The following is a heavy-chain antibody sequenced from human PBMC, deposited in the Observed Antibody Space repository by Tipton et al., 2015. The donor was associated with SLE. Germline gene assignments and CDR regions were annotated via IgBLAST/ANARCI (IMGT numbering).Heavy chain of an antibody. CDR1: GGSISTDDYS. Sequence: TLSLTCTVSGGSISTDDYSWGWIRQPPGKGLEWIGGLYYGGSTFYNPSLKSRVTISGDTSKKQFSLNLSSVTAADTAVYYCARGREYDILLFDSWGQGTLVTVSS. J-gene: IGHJ4*02. CDR3: ARGREYDILLFDS. V-gene: IGHV4-39*07. D-gene: IGHD3-10*01. CDR2: LYYGGST.